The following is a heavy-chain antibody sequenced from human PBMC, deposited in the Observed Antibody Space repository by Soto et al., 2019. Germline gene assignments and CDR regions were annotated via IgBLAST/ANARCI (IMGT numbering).Heavy chain of an antibody. V-gene: IGHV3-7*05. J-gene: IGHJ6*02. CDR3: AREGAGYDSRKYYYGLDV. D-gene: IGHD1-1*01. CDR1: GFTFGSFW. Sequence: EVQLVESGGGLVQPGGSLRLSCSGSGFTFGSFWMAWVRQAPGKGLVWVANIKQDGSEKYYVDSVRGRFTISRDNIKDSRYLHMSRLRAEDTSIYYCAREGAGYDSRKYYYGLDVWGQGTTVAVS. CDR2: IKQDGSEK.